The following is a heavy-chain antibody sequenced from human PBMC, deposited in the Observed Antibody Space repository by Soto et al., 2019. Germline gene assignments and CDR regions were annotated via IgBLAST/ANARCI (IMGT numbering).Heavy chain of an antibody. Sequence: PGGSLRLSCAASGFTFTNFYMSWIRQAPGKGLEWVSYISSTGSAIYYADSVRGRFTISRDNSKNTLYLQMNSLRTEDTAIYYCARDDEGGSYCDLGYWGQGTLVTVSS. CDR2: ISSTGSAI. D-gene: IGHD3-10*01. CDR3: ARDDEGGSYCDLGY. V-gene: IGHV3-11*04. CDR1: GFTFTNFY. J-gene: IGHJ4*02.